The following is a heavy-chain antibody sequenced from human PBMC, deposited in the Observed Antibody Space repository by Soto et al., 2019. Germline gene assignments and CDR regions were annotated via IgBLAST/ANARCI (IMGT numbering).Heavy chain of an antibody. CDR2: IYYSGST. D-gene: IGHD2-15*01. V-gene: IGHV4-59*01. Sequence: SETLSLTCTVSGGSISSYYWSWIRQPPGKGLEWIGYIYYSGSTNYNPSLKSRVTISVDTSKNQFSLKLSSVTAADTAVYYCARFAPERCSGGSCWEKYFQHWGQGTLVTVSS. CDR1: GGSISSYY. J-gene: IGHJ1*01. CDR3: ARFAPERCSGGSCWEKYFQH.